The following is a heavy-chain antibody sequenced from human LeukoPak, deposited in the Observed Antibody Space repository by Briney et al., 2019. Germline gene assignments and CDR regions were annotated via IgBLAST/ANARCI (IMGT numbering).Heavy chain of an antibody. D-gene: IGHD6-6*01. CDR2: IIPIFGTA. CDR1: GGTFSSYA. CDR3: ARVLLPPPYSRSSGYFDY. V-gene: IGHV1-69*13. J-gene: IGHJ4*02. Sequence: GASVKVSCKASGGTFSSYAISWVRQAPGQGLEWMGGIIPIFGTANYAQKFQGRVTITADESTSTAYMELSSLRSEDTAVYYCARVLLPPPYSRSSGYFDYLGQGTLVTVSS.